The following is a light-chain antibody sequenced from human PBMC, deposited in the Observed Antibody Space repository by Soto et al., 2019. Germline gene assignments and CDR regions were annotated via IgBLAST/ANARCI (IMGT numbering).Light chain of an antibody. CDR2: EVS. Sequence: QSALPQPASVSGSPGQSITISCTGTSSDVGGYNYVSWYQQHPGKAPKLMIYEVSNRPSGVSNRFSGSKSGNTASLTISGLQDEEEADYYCSSYKSRSTQVFGTGTKVTV. CDR1: SSDVGGYNY. CDR3: SSYKSRSTQV. J-gene: IGLJ1*01. V-gene: IGLV2-14*01.